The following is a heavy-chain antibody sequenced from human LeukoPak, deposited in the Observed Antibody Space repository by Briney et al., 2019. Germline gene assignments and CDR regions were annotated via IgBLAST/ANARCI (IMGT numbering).Heavy chain of an antibody. CDR1: GFIFNNYA. J-gene: IGHJ4*02. CDR3: AKGSYYDSSGSFYSDY. V-gene: IGHV3-9*01. D-gene: IGHD3-22*01. CDR2: ISWNSGSI. Sequence: GRSLRLSCAGSGFIFNNYAMHWVRQPPGKGLEWVSGISWNSGSIDYADSVKGRFTISRDNSKNTLYVQVNSLGTEDTAAYYCAKGSYYDSSGSFYSDYWGQGTLVTVSS.